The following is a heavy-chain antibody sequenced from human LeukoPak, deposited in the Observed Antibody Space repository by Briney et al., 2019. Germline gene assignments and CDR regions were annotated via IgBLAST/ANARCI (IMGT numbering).Heavy chain of an antibody. CDR2: ISSSSYT. CDR1: GFTFSDYY. CDR3: AKGPLRGTAAAIDY. D-gene: IGHD2-2*01. V-gene: IGHV3-11*06. Sequence: GGSLRLSCAASGFTFSDYYMSWIRQAPGKGLEWVSYISSSSYTNYADSVKGRFTISRDISTDTLWLQMDSLRTEDTAVYYCAKGPLRGTAAAIDYWGQGTLVTVSS. J-gene: IGHJ4*02.